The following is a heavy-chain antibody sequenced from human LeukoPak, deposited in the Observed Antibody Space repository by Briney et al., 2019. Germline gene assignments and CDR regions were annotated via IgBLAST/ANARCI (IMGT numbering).Heavy chain of an antibody. CDR3: ARDYYYGMDV. Sequence: PGGSLRLSCAASGFTFSTYWMHWVRQAPGKGLEWVSRINPDGITTTCADSVMGRFTISRDNAKNTLFLQMNSLRAEDTAVYYCARDYYYGMDVWGQGTTITVSS. V-gene: IGHV3-74*01. CDR2: INPDGITT. J-gene: IGHJ6*02. CDR1: GFTFSTYW.